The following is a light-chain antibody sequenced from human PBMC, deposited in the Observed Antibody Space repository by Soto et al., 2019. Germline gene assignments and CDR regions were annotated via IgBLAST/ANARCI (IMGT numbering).Light chain of an antibody. V-gene: IGKV3-20*01. CDR3: QQYGTSPRT. J-gene: IGKJ1*01. CDR2: AAS. CDR1: QSVRNNY. Sequence: EVALSQSPGTLSLSLGERATLSCRASQSVRNNYLAWYQQRPGQAPRLLIYAASSRATGIPDRFSGSGSGTNFTLTISRLEPEDFAVYYCQQYGTSPRTFGQGTKVDIK.